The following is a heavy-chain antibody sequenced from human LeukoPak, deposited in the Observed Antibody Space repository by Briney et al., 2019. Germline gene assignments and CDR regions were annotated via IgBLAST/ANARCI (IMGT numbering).Heavy chain of an antibody. V-gene: IGHV1-2*02. D-gene: IGHD3-16*02. CDR1: GYTFTGYY. J-gene: IGHJ3*02. Sequence: ASVKVSCKASGYTFTGYYMHWVRQAPGQGLEWMGWINPNSGGTNYAQKFQGRVTTTRDTSISTAYMELSRLRSDDTAVYYCARGNYDYVWGSYRRRRPDAFDIWGQGTMVTVSS. CDR3: ARGNYDYVWGSYRRRRPDAFDI. CDR2: INPNSGGT.